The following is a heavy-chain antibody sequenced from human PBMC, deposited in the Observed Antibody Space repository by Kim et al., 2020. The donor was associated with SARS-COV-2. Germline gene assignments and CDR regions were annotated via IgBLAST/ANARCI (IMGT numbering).Heavy chain of an antibody. CDR1: GGSFSGYY. CDR3: ARGDYDILTGSYYYYYGMDV. V-gene: IGHV4-34*01. D-gene: IGHD3-9*01. Sequence: SETLSLTCAVYGGSFSGYYWSWIRQPPGKGLEWIGEINHSGSTNYNPSLKSRVTISVDTSKNQFSLKLSSVTAADTAVYYCARGDYDILTGSYYYYYGMDVWGQGTTVTVSS. J-gene: IGHJ6*02. CDR2: INHSGST.